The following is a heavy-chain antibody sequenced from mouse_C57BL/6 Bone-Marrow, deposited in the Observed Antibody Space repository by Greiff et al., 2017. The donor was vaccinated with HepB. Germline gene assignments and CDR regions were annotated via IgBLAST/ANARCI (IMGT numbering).Heavy chain of an antibody. CDR1: GFTFSDYY. CDR3: AIYGYAMDY. J-gene: IGHJ4*01. Sequence: EVKLEESGGGLVQPGGSLKLSCAASGFTFSDYYMYWVRQTPEKRLEWVAYISNGGGSTYYPDTVKGRFTISRDNAKNTLYLQMSRLKSEDTAMYYCAIYGYAMDYWGQGTSVTVSS. D-gene: IGHD1-1*01. V-gene: IGHV5-12*01. CDR2: ISNGGGST.